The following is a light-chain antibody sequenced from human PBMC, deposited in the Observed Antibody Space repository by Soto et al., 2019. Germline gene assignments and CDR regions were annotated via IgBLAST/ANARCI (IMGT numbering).Light chain of an antibody. CDR3: QQRSSWIT. V-gene: IGKV3-11*01. Sequence: EIVLAQSPATLSVSPGERVTPSCRASQSVDINLAWYQQKPGQAPRLLIYDASNRATGIPARFSGSGSATDFTLTISSLEPEDFAVYYCQQRSSWITFGQGTRLEIK. CDR2: DAS. J-gene: IGKJ5*01. CDR1: QSVDIN.